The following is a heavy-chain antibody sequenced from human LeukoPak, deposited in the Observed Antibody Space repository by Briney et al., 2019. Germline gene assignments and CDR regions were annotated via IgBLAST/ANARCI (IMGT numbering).Heavy chain of an antibody. D-gene: IGHD3-10*01. CDR3: ARDRFGELVDY. Sequence: GGSLRLSCAASGFTFSSYGMHWVRQAPGKGLEWVAVIWYDGSNKYYADSMKGRFTISRDNSKNTLYLQMNSLRAEDTAVYYCARDRFGELVDYWGQGTLVTVSS. CDR1: GFTFSSYG. V-gene: IGHV3-33*01. CDR2: IWYDGSNK. J-gene: IGHJ4*02.